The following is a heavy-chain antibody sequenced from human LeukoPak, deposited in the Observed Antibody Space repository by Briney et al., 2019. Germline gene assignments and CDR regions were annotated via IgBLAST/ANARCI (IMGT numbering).Heavy chain of an antibody. V-gene: IGHV4-30-2*01. CDR1: GGSISSGGYY. J-gene: IGHJ4*02. Sequence: SQTLSLTCTVSGGSISSGGYYWSWIRQPPGKGLEWIGYIYHSGSTYYNPSLKSRVTMSVDRSKNQFSLKLSSVTAADTAVYYCARGKTIFGVVNSFDYWGQGTLVTVSS. D-gene: IGHD3-3*01. CDR2: IYHSGST. CDR3: ARGKTIFGVVNSFDY.